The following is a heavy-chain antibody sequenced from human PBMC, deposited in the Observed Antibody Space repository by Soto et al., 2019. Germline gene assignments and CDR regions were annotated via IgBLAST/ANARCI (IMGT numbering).Heavy chain of an antibody. CDR3: AQRKISTTGLNY. D-gene: IGHD1-1*01. J-gene: IGHJ4*02. CDR2: ISNSGGST. Sequence: EVQLLESGGGLVQPGGSLRLSCAASGFTFSSYAMSWARQAPGKGLEWVSSISNSGGSTYHADSVKGRFTISRDDSEKTLYLQMNSLRVEDAAIYFCAQRKISTTGLNYWGQGTLVTVSS. V-gene: IGHV3-23*01. CDR1: GFTFSSYA.